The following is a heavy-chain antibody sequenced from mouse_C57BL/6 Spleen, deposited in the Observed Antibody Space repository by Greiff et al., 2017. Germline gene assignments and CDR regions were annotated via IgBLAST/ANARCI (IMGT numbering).Heavy chain of an antibody. D-gene: IGHD4-1*01. CDR1: GFTFSDYY. V-gene: IGHV5-12*01. J-gene: IGHJ1*03. Sequence: EVKLVESGGGLVQPGGSLKLSCAASGFTFSDYYMYWVRQTPEKRLEWVAYISNGGGSTYYPDTVKGRFTISRDNAKNTLYLQMSRLKSEDTAMYYCARQRDWDGYFDVWGTGTTVTVSS. CDR2: ISNGGGST. CDR3: ARQRDWDGYFDV.